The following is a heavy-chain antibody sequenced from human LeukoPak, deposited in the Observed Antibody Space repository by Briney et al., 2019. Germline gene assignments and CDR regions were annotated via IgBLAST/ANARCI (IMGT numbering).Heavy chain of an antibody. J-gene: IGHJ5*02. V-gene: IGHV4-38-2*02. Sequence: PSETLSLTCTVSGYSISSGYFWGWIRQTPGKGLEWIGSIYNSGSTYYNPSLKSRVTLSVDTSKNHFSLRLISVTAADTAMYYCARHEHKAVAGDTWGQGTLVTVSS. CDR2: IYNSGST. CDR1: GYSISSGYF. CDR3: ARHEHKAVAGDT. D-gene: IGHD6-19*01.